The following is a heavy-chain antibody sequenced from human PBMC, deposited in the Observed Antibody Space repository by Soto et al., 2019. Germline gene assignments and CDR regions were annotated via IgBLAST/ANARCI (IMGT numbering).Heavy chain of an antibody. CDR1: GFTFSNYD. J-gene: IGHJ6*02. V-gene: IGHV3-13*01. CDR2: ITTAGDT. Sequence: EVQLVESGGGLVQPGGSLRLSCAASGFTFSNYDMHWVRQVTGKGLEWVSGITTAGDTYYPGSVKGRITISREKAKNSLYLQMISLSAGDRSVTYCSRSLPGESYSMDVWGQGTTVTVSS. D-gene: IGHD2-15*01. CDR3: SRSLPGESYSMDV.